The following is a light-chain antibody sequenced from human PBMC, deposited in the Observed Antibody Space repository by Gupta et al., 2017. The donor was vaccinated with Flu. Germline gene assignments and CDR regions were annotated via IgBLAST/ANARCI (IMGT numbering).Light chain of an antibody. Sequence: ATLSLSPGERATLSCRASLTVSSFLAWYQQKPGQAPRLLIYETSNRATGIPARFSGSGSGADFTLTISSLEPEDFAVYYCQHRNNWPPWSITFGQGTRLE. V-gene: IGKV3-11*01. CDR1: LTVSSF. J-gene: IGKJ5*01. CDR2: ETS. CDR3: QHRNNWPPWSIT.